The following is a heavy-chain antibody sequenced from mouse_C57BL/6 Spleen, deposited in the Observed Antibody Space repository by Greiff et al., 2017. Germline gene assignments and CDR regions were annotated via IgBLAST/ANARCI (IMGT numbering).Heavy chain of an antibody. V-gene: IGHV1-69*01. CDR3: ARYGGNYDAMDY. CDR1: GYTFTSYW. D-gene: IGHD1-1*02. CDR2: IDPSDSYT. J-gene: IGHJ4*01. Sequence: QVQLKQPGAELVMPGASVKLSCKASGYTFTSYWMHWVKQRPGQGLEWIGEIDPSDSYTNYNQKFKGKSTLTVDKSSSTAYMQLSSLTSEDSAVYYCARYGGNYDAMDYWGQGTSVTVSS.